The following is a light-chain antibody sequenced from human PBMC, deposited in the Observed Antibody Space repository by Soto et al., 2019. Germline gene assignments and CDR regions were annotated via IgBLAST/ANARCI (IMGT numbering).Light chain of an antibody. J-gene: IGLJ2*01. Sequence: QSVLTQPPSASGTPGQRVTISCSGSSSNIGSNFAYWYQQLPGTAPKLLIYRNDQRPSGVPDRISGSKSGTSASLAISGLRSEDEADYYCAAWDDSLSGVVFGGGTKLTV. CDR2: RND. V-gene: IGLV1-47*01. CDR1: SSNIGSNF. CDR3: AAWDDSLSGVV.